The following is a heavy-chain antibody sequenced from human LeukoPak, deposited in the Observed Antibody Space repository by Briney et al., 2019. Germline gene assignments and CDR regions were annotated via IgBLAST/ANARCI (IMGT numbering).Heavy chain of an antibody. J-gene: IGHJ3*02. Sequence: GGSLRLFCAASGFTFSSYAMSWVRQAPGKGLEWVSAISGSGGSTYYADSVKGRFTISSDNSKNTLYLQMNSLRAEDTAVYYCAKDSDTAMGGNDAFDIWGQGTMVTVSS. CDR2: ISGSGGST. D-gene: IGHD5-18*01. CDR1: GFTFSSYA. CDR3: AKDSDTAMGGNDAFDI. V-gene: IGHV3-23*01.